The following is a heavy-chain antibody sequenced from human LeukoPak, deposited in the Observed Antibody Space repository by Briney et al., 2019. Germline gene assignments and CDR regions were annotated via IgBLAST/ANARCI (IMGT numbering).Heavy chain of an antibody. CDR2: IYYSGST. V-gene: IGHV4-59*01. Sequence: PGGSLRLSCAASGFTFSNAWMSWIRQPPGKGLEWIGYIYYSGSTNYSPSLKSRVTVSVDTSKNQFSLRLRSVTAADTAVYYCARDHSSSWPTDYYFDYWGQGTLVTVSS. CDR1: GFTFSNAW. J-gene: IGHJ4*02. CDR3: ARDHSSSWPTDYYFDY. D-gene: IGHD6-13*01.